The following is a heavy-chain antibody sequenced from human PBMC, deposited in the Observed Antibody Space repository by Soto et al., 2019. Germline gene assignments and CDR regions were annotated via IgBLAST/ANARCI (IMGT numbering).Heavy chain of an antibody. CDR1: GGTFSSYA. CDR3: ARSKVDTAMVHFDY. D-gene: IGHD5-18*01. J-gene: IGHJ4*02. V-gene: IGHV1-69*01. Sequence: QVQLVQSGAEVKKPGSSVKVSCKASGGTFSSYAISWVRQAPGQGLEWMGGIIPIFGTANYAQKFQGRVTTTADEYTSTAYMELSSLRYEDTAVYYCARSKVDTAMVHFDYWGQGTLVTVSS. CDR2: IIPIFGTA.